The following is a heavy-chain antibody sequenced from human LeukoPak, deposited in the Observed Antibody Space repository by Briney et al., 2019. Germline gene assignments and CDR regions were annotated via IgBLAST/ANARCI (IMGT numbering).Heavy chain of an antibody. CDR3: AKGVGYGGMDV. CDR2: ISYDGHNE. J-gene: IGHJ6*02. D-gene: IGHD2-8*01. V-gene: IGHV3-30*18. Sequence: GGSLRLSCAASGFTFSGYGMHWVRQAPGKGLEWVAVISYDGHNEYYADSVKGRFTISRDNSKNTVYVQMNSLRAEDTAVYYCAKGVGYGGMDVWGQGTTVTVSS. CDR1: GFTFSGYG.